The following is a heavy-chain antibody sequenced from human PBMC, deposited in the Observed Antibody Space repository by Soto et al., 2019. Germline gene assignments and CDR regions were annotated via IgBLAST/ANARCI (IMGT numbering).Heavy chain of an antibody. Sequence: QAQLEQSGGEVKKPGSSVKVSCKASRVAFSKFIVTWVRQAPGLGLEWVGGIIPIFGTANYAQKFQGRVTITAEESTITSYMEVNNLRSEDTAVYYCAKVRYSSPMGYYYGMDVWGQGTTVTVSS. J-gene: IGHJ6*02. V-gene: IGHV1-69*01. CDR3: AKVRYSSPMGYYYGMDV. D-gene: IGHD6-19*01. CDR2: IIPIFGTA. CDR1: RVAFSKFI.